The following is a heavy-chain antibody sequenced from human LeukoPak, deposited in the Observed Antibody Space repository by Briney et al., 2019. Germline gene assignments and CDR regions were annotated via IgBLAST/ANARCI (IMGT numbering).Heavy chain of an antibody. J-gene: IGHJ4*02. CDR1: GFTFRSYW. Sequence: GGSLRLSCAASGFTFRSYWMSWVRQAPGKGLEWMANIKQDGSEKNYVDSVKGLFTISRDNAENSLYLHMNSVRAEDTAVYYCARTGGSGKYTYNFDYWGQGILVTVSS. V-gene: IGHV3-7*05. CDR3: ARTGGSGKYTYNFDY. D-gene: IGHD3-10*01. CDR2: IKQDGSEK.